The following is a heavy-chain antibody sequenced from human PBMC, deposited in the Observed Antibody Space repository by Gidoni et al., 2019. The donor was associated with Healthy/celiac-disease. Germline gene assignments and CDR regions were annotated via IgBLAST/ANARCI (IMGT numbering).Heavy chain of an antibody. CDR2: IYYSGST. V-gene: IGHV4-31*03. CDR3: AGLVATIGYYYYYGMDV. Sequence: QVQLQESGPGLVKPSQTLSLTCTVSGGSISSGGYYWSWIRQHPGKGLEWIGYIYYSGSTYYNPSLKSRVTISVDTSKNQFSLKLSSVTAADTAVYYCAGLVATIGYYYYYGMDVWGQGTTVTVSS. D-gene: IGHD5-12*01. J-gene: IGHJ6*02. CDR1: GGSISSGGYY.